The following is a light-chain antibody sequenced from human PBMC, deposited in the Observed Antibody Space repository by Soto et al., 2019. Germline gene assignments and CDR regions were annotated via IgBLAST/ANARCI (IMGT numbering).Light chain of an antibody. Sequence: EIVLTQSPGTLSVSPGERATLSCRASQSVSSSYLAWYQQRPGQAPRLLIYGASSRATGIPDRFSGSGSGTDFTLTISRLEAEDFAVYDCQQYGSSSWTFGQGTKVDIK. CDR3: QQYGSSSWT. V-gene: IGKV3-20*01. CDR2: GAS. J-gene: IGKJ1*01. CDR1: QSVSSSY.